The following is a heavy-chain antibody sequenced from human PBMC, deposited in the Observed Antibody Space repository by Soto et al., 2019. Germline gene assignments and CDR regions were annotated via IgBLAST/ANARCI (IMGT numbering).Heavy chain of an antibody. D-gene: IGHD1-26*01. Sequence: EVQLVESGGGLVKPGGSLRLSCAASGFTFSSYAMNWVRQAPGKGLEWVSSISSSSSYIYYADSVKGRFTISRDNAKNSLSLQMNSLRPEDTAVYYCARSTLVGATDYWGQGTLVTVSS. CDR2: ISSSSSYI. CDR1: GFTFSSYA. CDR3: ARSTLVGATDY. J-gene: IGHJ4*02. V-gene: IGHV3-21*01.